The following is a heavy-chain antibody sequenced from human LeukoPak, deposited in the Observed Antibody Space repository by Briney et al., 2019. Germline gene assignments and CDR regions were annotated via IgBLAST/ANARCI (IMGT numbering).Heavy chain of an antibody. V-gene: IGHV4-59*01. CDR1: GGSISSYY. CDR3: ARGYTKPPRFDY. CDR2: IFYSGST. Sequence: SETLSLTCTVSGGSISSYYWSWIRQPPGKGLEWIGYIFYSGSTNYNPSLKSRVTISVDTSKNQFSLKLSSVTAADTAMYYCARGYTKPPRFDYWGQGTLVTVSS. J-gene: IGHJ4*02. D-gene: IGHD1-14*01.